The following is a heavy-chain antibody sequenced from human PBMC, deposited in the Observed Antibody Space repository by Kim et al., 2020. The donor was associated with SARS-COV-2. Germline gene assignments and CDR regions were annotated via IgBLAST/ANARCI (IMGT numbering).Heavy chain of an antibody. CDR1: GGSFSGYY. CDR2: INHSGST. D-gene: IGHD6-19*01. CDR3: ARGGSFPPYYYYYYGMDV. V-gene: IGHV4-34*01. J-gene: IGHJ6*02. Sequence: EPLSLTCAVYGGSFSGYYWSWIRQPPGKGLEWIGEINHSGSTNYNPSLKSRVTISVDTSKNQFSLKLSSVTAADTAVYYCARGGSFPPYYYYYYGMDVWGQGTTVTVSS.